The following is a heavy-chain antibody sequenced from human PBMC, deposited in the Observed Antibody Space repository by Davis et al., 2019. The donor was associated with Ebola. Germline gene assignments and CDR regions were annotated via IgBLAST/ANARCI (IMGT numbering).Heavy chain of an antibody. Sequence: GESLKISCAASGFTFSSYWMHWVRQAPGKGLVWVSRINSDGSSTSYADSVKGRFTISRDNAKNTLYLQMNSLRAEDTAVYYCARDGGVPAAYYYYGMDVWGQGTTVTVSS. CDR3: ARDGGVPAAYYYYGMDV. D-gene: IGHD2-2*01. J-gene: IGHJ6*02. CDR1: GFTFSSYW. V-gene: IGHV3-74*01. CDR2: INSDGSST.